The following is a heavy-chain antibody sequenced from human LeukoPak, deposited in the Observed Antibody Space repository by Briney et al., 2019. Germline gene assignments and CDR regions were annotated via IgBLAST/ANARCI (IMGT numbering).Heavy chain of an antibody. CDR3: ATNPSYDQGFDC. Sequence: QSLSLTCALSGESVSSNTAGWDRIRHSPSRGREWHGRTYYRSKWTYEYAESMTGRIALNVVTSKNQSLLHLNSVTPEYTSVYYRATNPSYDQGFDCWGQGTLVTVSS. CDR1: GESVSSNTAG. J-gene: IGHJ5*01. D-gene: IGHD3-3*01. CDR2: TYYRSKWTY. V-gene: IGHV6-1*01.